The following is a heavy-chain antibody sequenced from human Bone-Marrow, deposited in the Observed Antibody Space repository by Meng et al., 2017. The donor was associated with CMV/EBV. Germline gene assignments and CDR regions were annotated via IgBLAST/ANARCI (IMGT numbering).Heavy chain of an antibody. D-gene: IGHD3-10*01. V-gene: IGHV1-69*10. CDR1: GGTFSSYA. CDR3: ARDSRRYYGSGSYYYFVD. CDR2: IIPILGIA. J-gene: IGHJ4*02. Sequence: SVKVSCKASGGTFSSYAISWVRQAPGQGLEWMGGIIPILGIANYAQKFQGRVTITADKSTSTAYMELSSLRSEDTAVYYCARDSRRYYGSGSYYYFVDWGQGTLVTVSS.